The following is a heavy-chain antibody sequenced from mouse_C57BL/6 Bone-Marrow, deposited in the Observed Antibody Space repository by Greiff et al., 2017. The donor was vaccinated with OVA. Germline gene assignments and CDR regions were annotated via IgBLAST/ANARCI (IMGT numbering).Heavy chain of an antibody. D-gene: IGHD1-1*01. CDR2: IRSKSNNYAT. Sequence: EVQGVESGGGLVQPKGSLKLSCAASGFSFNTYAMNWVRQAPGKGLEWVARIRSKSNNYATYYADSVKDRFTISRDDSESMLYLQMNNLKTEDTAMYYCVRHNYGSDYAMDYWGQGTSVTFSS. CDR3: VRHNYGSDYAMDY. V-gene: IGHV10-1*01. CDR1: GFSFNTYA. J-gene: IGHJ4*01.